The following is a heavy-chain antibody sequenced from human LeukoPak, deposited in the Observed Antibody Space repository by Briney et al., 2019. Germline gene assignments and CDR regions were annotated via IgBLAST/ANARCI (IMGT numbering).Heavy chain of an antibody. D-gene: IGHD5-18*01. V-gene: IGHV4-59*01. Sequence: SETLSLTRAVSGDSINSYYWSWIRQPPGKGLEWIGYIYKSGSTNYNPSLKSRITISVDTSKNQFSLKLTSVTAADTAVYYCARGGGETYSYGYYFDYWGQGTLVTVSS. CDR1: GDSINSYY. CDR2: IYKSGST. J-gene: IGHJ4*02. CDR3: ARGGGETYSYGYYFDY.